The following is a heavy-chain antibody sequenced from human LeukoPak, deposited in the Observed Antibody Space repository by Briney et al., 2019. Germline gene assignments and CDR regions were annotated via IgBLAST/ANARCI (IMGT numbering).Heavy chain of an antibody. CDR3: ARGGDGFSSSWYYFDY. CDR2: ISAYNGNT. CDR1: GYTFTSYG. D-gene: IGHD6-13*01. J-gene: IGHJ4*02. Sequence: ASVTVSCKASGYTFTSYGISWVRQAPGQGLEWMGWISAYNGNTNYAQKLQGRVTMTTDTSTSTAYVELRSLRSDDTAVYYCARGGDGFSSSWYYFDYWGQGTLVTVSS. V-gene: IGHV1-18*01.